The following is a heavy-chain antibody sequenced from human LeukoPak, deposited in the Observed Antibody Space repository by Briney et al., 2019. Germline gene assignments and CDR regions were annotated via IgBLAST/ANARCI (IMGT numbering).Heavy chain of an antibody. CDR2: IYYSGST. CDR1: GGSISSYY. J-gene: IGHJ4*02. CDR3: ARGSEYCSSTCCSFDY. Sequence: SETLSLTCTVSGGSISSYYWSWIRQPPGKGLEWIGYIYYSGSTNYNPSLKSRVTISVDTSKNQFSLKLSSVTAADTAVYYCARGSEYCSSTCCSFDYWGQGTLVTVSS. D-gene: IGHD2-2*01. V-gene: IGHV4-59*01.